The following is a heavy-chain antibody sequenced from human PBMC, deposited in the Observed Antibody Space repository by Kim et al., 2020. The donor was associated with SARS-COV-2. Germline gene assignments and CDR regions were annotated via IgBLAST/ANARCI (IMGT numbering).Heavy chain of an antibody. V-gene: IGHV7-4-1*02. D-gene: IGHD3-22*01. J-gene: IGHJ4*02. Sequence: GFKGRFVFSLDTSVSTAYLQISSLKAEDTAVYYCARGPYYYDNSGYYYFDYWGQGTLVTVSS. CDR3: ARGPYYYDNSGYYYFDY.